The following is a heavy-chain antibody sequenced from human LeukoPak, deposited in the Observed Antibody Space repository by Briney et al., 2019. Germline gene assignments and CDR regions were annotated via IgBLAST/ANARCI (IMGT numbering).Heavy chain of an antibody. CDR2: ISGSGGST. D-gene: IGHD6-19*01. CDR3: AKDGYSSGWYEYYYHGMDV. CDR1: GFTFSSYA. J-gene: IGHJ6*02. V-gene: IGHV3-23*01. Sequence: GGSLRLCCAASGFTFSSYAMSWVRQAPGKGLEWVSAISGSGGSTYYADSVKGRFTISRDNSKNTLYLQMNSLRAEDTAVYYCAKDGYSSGWYEYYYHGMDVWGQGTTVTVSS.